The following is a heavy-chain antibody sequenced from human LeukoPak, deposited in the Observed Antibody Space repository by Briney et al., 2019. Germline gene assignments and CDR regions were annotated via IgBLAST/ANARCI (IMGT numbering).Heavy chain of an antibody. Sequence: SETLSLTCTVSGGSISSGSYYWSWIRQPAGKGLEWVGRIYTSGSTNCSPSLKSRVTISVDTSKNQFSLKLSSVTAADTAVYYCAGGYSGYDTFFEYWGQGTLVTVSS. D-gene: IGHD5-12*01. J-gene: IGHJ4*02. CDR1: GGSISSGSYY. CDR2: IYTSGST. V-gene: IGHV4-61*02. CDR3: AGGYSGYDTFFEY.